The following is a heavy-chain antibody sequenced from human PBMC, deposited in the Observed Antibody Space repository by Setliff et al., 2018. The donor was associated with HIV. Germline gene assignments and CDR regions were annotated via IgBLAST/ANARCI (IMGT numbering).Heavy chain of an antibody. J-gene: IGHJ4*02. D-gene: IGHD2-15*01. CDR1: GGTFSSYA. CDR2: IIPIFGTA. Sequence: ASVKVSCKASGGTFSSYAISWVRQAPGQGLEWIGGIIPIFGTANYAQKFQGRVTMIEDTSTDTAYMELSSLRSEDTAVYYCTTGLPLFCSGGSCLFDFWGQGTLVTVSS. V-gene: IGHV1-69*06. CDR3: TTGLPLFCSGGSCLFDF.